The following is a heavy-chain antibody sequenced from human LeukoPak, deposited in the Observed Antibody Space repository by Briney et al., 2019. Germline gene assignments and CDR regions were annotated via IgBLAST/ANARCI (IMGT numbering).Heavy chain of an antibody. D-gene: IGHD1-1*01. CDR2: IYYSGST. CDR1: GGSISSYY. CDR3: ARGDEVNWNDVFYYYYYYGMDV. J-gene: IGHJ6*02. V-gene: IGHV4-59*01. Sequence: SETLSLTCTVSGGSISSYYWSWIRQPPGKGLEWIGYIYYSGSTNYNPSLKSRVTISVDTSKNQFSLKLSSVTAADTAVYYCARGDEVNWNDVFYYYYYYGMDVWGQGTTVTVSS.